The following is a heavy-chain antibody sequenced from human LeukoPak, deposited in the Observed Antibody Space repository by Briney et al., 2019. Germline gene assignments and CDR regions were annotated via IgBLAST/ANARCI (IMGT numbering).Heavy chain of an antibody. CDR1: GLTFRSFW. V-gene: IGHV3-7*01. J-gene: IGHJ4*02. D-gene: IGHD5-24*01. CDR3: ARERDGRFFDY. Sequence: GGSLRLSCAVSGLTFRSFWMSWVRQAPGKGLEWVANINQDGSEKYFVDSVRGRFTISRDNSKKSLHLEMNTLGAEDTALYYCARERDGRFFDYWGQGTLVTVSS. CDR2: INQDGSEK.